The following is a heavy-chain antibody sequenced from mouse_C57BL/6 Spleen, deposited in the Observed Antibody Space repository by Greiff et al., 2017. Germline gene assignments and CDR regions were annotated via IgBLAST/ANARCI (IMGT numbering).Heavy chain of an antibody. CDR1: GYSITSGYY. D-gene: IGHD2-4*01. CDR3: ARFDDYDAWFAY. Sequence: EVHLVESGPGLVKPSQSLSLTCSVTGYSITSGYYWNWIRQFPGNKLEWKGYISYDGSNNYNPSLKNRISLTRDTSKNQFFLKLNTVTTEDTATYYCARFDDYDAWFAYWGQGTLVTVSA. CDR2: ISYDGSN. J-gene: IGHJ3*01. V-gene: IGHV3-6*01.